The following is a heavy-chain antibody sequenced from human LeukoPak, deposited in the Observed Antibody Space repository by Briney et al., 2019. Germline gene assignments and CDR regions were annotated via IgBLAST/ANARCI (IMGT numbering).Heavy chain of an antibody. Sequence: GESLKISCKGSGYSFTSYWIGWVRQMPGKGPEWMGIIYPGDSDTRYSPSFQGQVTISADKSISTAYLQWSSLKASDTAMYYCARSSLAYCGGDCYSGFYYWGQGTLVTVSS. D-gene: IGHD2-21*02. J-gene: IGHJ4*02. CDR3: ARSSLAYCGGDCYSGFYY. CDR2: IYPGDSDT. CDR1: GYSFTSYW. V-gene: IGHV5-51*01.